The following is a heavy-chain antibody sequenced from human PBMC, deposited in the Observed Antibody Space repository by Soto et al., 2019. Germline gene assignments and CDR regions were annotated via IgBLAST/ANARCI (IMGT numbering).Heavy chain of an antibody. V-gene: IGHV3-30*03. CDR2: ISDDGKTQ. J-gene: IGHJ4*01. D-gene: IGHD6-19*01. CDR3: VIGGYKTGWPPFDH. CDR1: SFRFSAYG. Sequence: QVKLVEFGGAVVQSGRSLRLSCTASSFRFSAYGMHWVRQAPGKGLEWVALISDDGKTQFFTESVEGRFTISRDNSRNTLYLQMNRLRPEDTAVYYCVIGGYKTGWPPFDHWGHGTRVTVSS.